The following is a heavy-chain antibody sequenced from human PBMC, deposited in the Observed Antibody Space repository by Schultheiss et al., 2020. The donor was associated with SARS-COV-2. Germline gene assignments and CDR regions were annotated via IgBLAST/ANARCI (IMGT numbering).Heavy chain of an antibody. CDR3: ARHLPSLLLPYYFDY. V-gene: IGHV4-34*01. Sequence: GSLRLSCAASGFTFSDYYMSWIRQPPGKGLEWIGEINHSGSTNYNPSLKSRVTISIDTSKNHFSLKLTSVTATDTAMYYCARHLPSLLLPYYFDYWGQGTLVTVSS. D-gene: IGHD1-26*01. CDR2: INHSGST. J-gene: IGHJ4*02. CDR1: GFTFSDYY.